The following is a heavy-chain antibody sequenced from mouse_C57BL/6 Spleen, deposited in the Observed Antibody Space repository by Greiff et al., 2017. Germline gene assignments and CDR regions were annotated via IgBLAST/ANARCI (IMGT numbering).Heavy chain of an antibody. CDR3: ARRGPRGYFDY. J-gene: IGHJ2*01. CDR1: GYTFTSYW. V-gene: IGHV1-69*01. Sequence: QVQLQQPGAELVMPGASVKLSCKASGYTFTSYWMHWVKQRPGQGLEWIGEIDPSDSYTNYNQKFKGKSTLTVDKSSSTAYMQLSSLTSEDSAVYYGARRGPRGYFDYWGQGTTLTVSS. CDR2: IDPSDSYT.